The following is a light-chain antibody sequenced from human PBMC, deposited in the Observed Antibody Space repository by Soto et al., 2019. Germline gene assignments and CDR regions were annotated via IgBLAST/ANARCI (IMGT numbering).Light chain of an antibody. CDR1: SSNIGSNY. V-gene: IGLV1-47*01. J-gene: IGLJ3*02. CDR3: CSYAGSRTFV. CDR2: RND. Sequence: QSVLTQPPSASGTPGQRVTVSCSGSSSNIGSNYVYWYQQVPGRAPKLLIYRNDQRPSGVPDRFSGSKSGTSASLAISGLRSEDEADYHCCSYAGSRTFVFGGGTKLTVL.